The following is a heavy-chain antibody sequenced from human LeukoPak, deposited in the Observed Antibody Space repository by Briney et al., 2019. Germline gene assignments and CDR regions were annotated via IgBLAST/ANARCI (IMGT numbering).Heavy chain of an antibody. CDR3: AKWGRITMIVVVIAHYYMDV. J-gene: IGHJ6*03. D-gene: IGHD3-22*01. CDR1: GFSFSSYA. Sequence: GGSLRLSYATSGFSFSSYAMSWVRQAPGKGLEWVSAMSSSDDGRYYAASVRGRFTISRDTSRSTLYLQMNSLRAEDAAVYYCAKWGRITMIVVVIAHYYMDVWGKGTTVTVSS. V-gene: IGHV3-23*01. CDR2: MSSSDDGR.